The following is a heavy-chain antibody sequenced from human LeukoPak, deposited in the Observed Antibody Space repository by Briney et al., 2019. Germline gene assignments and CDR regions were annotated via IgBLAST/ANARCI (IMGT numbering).Heavy chain of an antibody. V-gene: IGHV4-39*01. CDR3: ARFSILIAAAGMVRD. CDR1: GGSIISIDYY. J-gene: IGHJ4*02. D-gene: IGHD6-13*01. Sequence: SETLSLTCSVSGGSIISIDYYWGWIRQPPGTGLEWLGTISYRGSTYYNPSLKSRVTISVDTSKNQFSLKLSSVTAADTAVYYCARFSILIAAAGMVRDWGQGTLVTVSS. CDR2: ISYRGST.